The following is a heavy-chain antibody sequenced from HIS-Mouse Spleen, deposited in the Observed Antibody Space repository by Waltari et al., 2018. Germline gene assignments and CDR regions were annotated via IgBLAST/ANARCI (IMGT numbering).Heavy chain of an antibody. Sequence: QVQLVQSGAEVTKPGASVKDSCKASGYILPSYDINWGRQATGQGSEWMGWMNPNIGNTGYAQKVQGRVTMTRNTSISTAYMELSSLRSEDTAVYYCARIGSHRRGYSYGYWFDPWGQGTLVTVSS. V-gene: IGHV1-8*01. CDR2: MNPNIGNT. CDR3: ARIGSHRRGYSYGYWFDP. CDR1: GYILPSYD. D-gene: IGHD5-18*01. J-gene: IGHJ5*02.